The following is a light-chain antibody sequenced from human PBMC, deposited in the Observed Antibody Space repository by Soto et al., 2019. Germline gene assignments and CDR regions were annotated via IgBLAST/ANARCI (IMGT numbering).Light chain of an antibody. CDR3: QRRSNWPRQT. J-gene: IGKJ1*01. Sequence: ELVLTQSPATLSFSPGERAILSCRASQSVSSYLAWYQQKPGQAPRLLICDASNRPTGIPASFSGSGSGTDFTLTISGSEPEDFAVYYCQRRSNWPRQTFGQGTKVQIK. V-gene: IGKV3-11*01. CDR2: DAS. CDR1: QSVSSY.